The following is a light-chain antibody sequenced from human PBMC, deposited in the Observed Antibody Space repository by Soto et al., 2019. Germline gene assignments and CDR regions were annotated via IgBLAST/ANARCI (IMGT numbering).Light chain of an antibody. CDR3: QHYNTWPWT. Sequence: EIVLAQSPATLSLSTGERATLSCRTRQTVSSYLAWYQQKAGQAPRPLIYDASNRAPGIPARFSGSGSGTDFTLTISSLEPEDFAVYYCQHYNTWPWTFGQGTKVDIK. V-gene: IGKV3-11*01. CDR1: QTVSSY. J-gene: IGKJ1*01. CDR2: DAS.